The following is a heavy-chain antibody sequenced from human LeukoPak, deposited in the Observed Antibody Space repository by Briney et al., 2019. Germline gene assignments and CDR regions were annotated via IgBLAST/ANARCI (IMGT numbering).Heavy chain of an antibody. CDR3: VREENWFDP. J-gene: IGHJ5*02. V-gene: IGHV1-69*06. CDR1: GGTFSSYA. Sequence: GASVKVSCKASGGTFSSYAISWVRQAPGQGLEWMGGIIPIFGTANYAQKFQGRVTITADKSTSTAYMELSSLRSEDTAVYYCVREENWFDPWGQGTLVTASS. CDR2: IIPIFGTA.